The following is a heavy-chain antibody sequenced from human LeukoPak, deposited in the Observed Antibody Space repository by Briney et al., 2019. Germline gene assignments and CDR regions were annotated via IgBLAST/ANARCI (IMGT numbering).Heavy chain of an antibody. CDR3: AKEEERGGYFDY. CDR2: ISYDGSNK. J-gene: IGHJ4*02. D-gene: IGHD3-16*01. Sequence: PGGSLRLSCAASGFTFSSYGMHWVRQAPGKGLEWVAVISYDGSNKYYADSVKGRFTISRDNSKNTLYLQMNSLRAEETAVYYCAKEEERGGYFDYWGQGTLVTVSS. V-gene: IGHV3-30*18. CDR1: GFTFSSYG.